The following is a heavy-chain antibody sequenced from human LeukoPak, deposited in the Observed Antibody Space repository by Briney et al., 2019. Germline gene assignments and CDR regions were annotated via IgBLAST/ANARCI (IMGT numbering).Heavy chain of an antibody. CDR3: ARASTIFGVVTPYYFDY. J-gene: IGHJ4*02. D-gene: IGHD3-3*01. Sequence: GASVKVSCKASGGTFSSYAISWVRQAPGQGIEWMGRIIPILGIANYAQKFQGRVTITADKSTSTAYMELSSLRSEDTAVYYCARASTIFGVVTPYYFDYWGQGTLVTVSS. CDR1: GGTFSSYA. CDR2: IIPILGIA. V-gene: IGHV1-69*04.